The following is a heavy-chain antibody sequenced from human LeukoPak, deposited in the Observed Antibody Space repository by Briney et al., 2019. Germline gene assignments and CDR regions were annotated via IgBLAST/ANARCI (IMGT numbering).Heavy chain of an antibody. CDR2: ISYDGSNK. D-gene: IGHD4-4*01. V-gene: IGHV3-30-3*01. CDR1: GFTFSSYA. J-gene: IGHJ6*02. CDR3: ARDLSATVYYYYGMDV. Sequence: PGGSLRLSCAASGFTFSSYAMHWVRQAPGKGLEWVAVISYDGSNKYYADSVKGQLTISRDNSKNTLYLQMNSLRAEDTAVYYCARDLSATVYYYYGMDVWGQGTTVTVSS.